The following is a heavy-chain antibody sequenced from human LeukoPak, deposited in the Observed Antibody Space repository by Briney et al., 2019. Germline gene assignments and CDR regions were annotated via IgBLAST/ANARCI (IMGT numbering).Heavy chain of an antibody. D-gene: IGHD1-26*01. J-gene: IGHJ6*03. Sequence: GGSLRLSCAASGFTFSSYGMSWVRQAPGKGLEWVSTISGSGGRTYYADSAKGRFTISRDNSKNTLYLQMNSLRAEDTAVYYCAKDDSGSYYPYYYYMDVWGKGTTVTISS. CDR1: GFTFSSYG. CDR3: AKDDSGSYYPYYYYMDV. CDR2: ISGSGGRT. V-gene: IGHV3-23*01.